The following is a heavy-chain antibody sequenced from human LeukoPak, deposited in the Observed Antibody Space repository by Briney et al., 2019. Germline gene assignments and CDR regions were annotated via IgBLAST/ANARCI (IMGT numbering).Heavy chain of an antibody. Sequence: TSETLSLTCTVSGGSIIRSSYNGSWIRPPPGKGLEWIASIYYSGSTYYNPSLKSRVTISVDTSKNQFSLKLSSVTAADTAVYYRARNVYSVGSCSYFDYEDQRQVIIVSS. V-gene: IGHV4-39*01. CDR1: GGSIIRSSYN. CDR2: IYYSGST. D-gene: IGHD2-15*01. J-gene: IGHJ4*02. CDR3: ARNVYSVGSCSYFDY.